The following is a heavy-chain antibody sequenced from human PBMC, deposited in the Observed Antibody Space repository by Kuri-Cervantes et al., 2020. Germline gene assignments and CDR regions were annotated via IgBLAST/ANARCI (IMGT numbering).Heavy chain of an antibody. Sequence: ASVKVSCKASGYTFTSYDINWVRQAPGQGLEWMGWISAYNGNTNYAQKFQGRVTMTRDTSISTAYMELSRLRSDDTAVYYCARDKLGRSSSHLYYFDYWGQGTLVTVSS. CDR3: ARDKLGRSSSHLYYFDY. CDR1: GYTFTSYD. D-gene: IGHD6-6*01. V-gene: IGHV1-2*02. J-gene: IGHJ4*02. CDR2: ISAYNGNT.